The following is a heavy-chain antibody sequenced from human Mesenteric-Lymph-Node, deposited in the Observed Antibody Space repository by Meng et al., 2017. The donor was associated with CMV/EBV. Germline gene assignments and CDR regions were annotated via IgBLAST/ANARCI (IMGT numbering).Heavy chain of an antibody. Sequence: FTFSSYAMSWVRQAPGKGLEWISHISSGSSYTDYADSVKGRFTISRDNAKNSLYLQMNSLRAEDTAVYYCAKFQTYCSGGTCYEPFDYWGQGSLVTVSS. CDR2: ISSGSSYT. CDR3: AKFQTYCSGGTCYEPFDY. D-gene: IGHD2-15*01. CDR1: FTFSSYA. V-gene: IGHV3-21*05. J-gene: IGHJ4*02.